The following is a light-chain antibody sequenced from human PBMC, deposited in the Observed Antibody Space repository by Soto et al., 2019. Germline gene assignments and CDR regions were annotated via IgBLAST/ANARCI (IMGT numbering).Light chain of an antibody. CDR2: DVI. J-gene: IGLJ2*01. CDR3: SSYTSSNTLVV. V-gene: IGLV2-14*03. CDR1: SSDVGGYNY. Sequence: QSALTQPASVSGAPGQTITIPCTGTSSDVGGYNYVSWYQQFTGKAPKLIIYDVIYRSSGVSNRFSGSKSGNTASLTISGLRADAEAESYCSSYTSSNTLVVFGGGTKVTVL.